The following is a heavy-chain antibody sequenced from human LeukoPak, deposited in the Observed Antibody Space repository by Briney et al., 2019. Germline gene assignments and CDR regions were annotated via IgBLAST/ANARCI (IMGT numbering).Heavy chain of an antibody. CDR1: GYTFTSYA. CDR3: ARDRYGDGFAHLDY. V-gene: IGHV1-2*02. D-gene: IGHD5-24*01. J-gene: IGHJ4*02. Sequence: ASVKVSCKASGYTFTSYAIHWVRQAPGQGLEWMGWIAPSGSTNYPQRFQCRVAITLDTSSTTAYMDLSRLTSDDTAVYYCARDRYGDGFAHLDYWGQGALVTVSS. CDR2: IAPSGST.